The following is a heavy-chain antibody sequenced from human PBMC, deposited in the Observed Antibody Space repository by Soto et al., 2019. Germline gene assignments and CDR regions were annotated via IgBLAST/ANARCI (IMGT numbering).Heavy chain of an antibody. J-gene: IGHJ4*02. CDR2: ISGGSPKE. V-gene: IGHV3-23*01. CDR3: AKDFSRDSFSQQPSLCGDCYTLDS. CDR1: GFPFDNYD. D-gene: IGHD2-21*02. Sequence: PGGSLRLSCEASGFPFDNYDMSWVRQAPGKGLEWVSDISGGSPKEFYAESVKGRFTISRDNSKNTLFLEMNSLRADDAALYYCAKDFSRDSFSQQPSLCGDCYTLDSWGQETQVTVSS.